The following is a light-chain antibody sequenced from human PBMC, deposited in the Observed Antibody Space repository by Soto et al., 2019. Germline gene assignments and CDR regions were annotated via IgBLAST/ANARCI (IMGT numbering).Light chain of an antibody. CDR2: DAS. J-gene: IGKJ4*01. V-gene: IGKV3-11*01. CDR1: QSINSF. CDR3: QQRSTWPLT. Sequence: EIVLTQSPATLSLSPGERASLSCRASQSINSFLAWYQQKPGQAPRLLIYDASNRATGIPARFSGSGSGTDFTLTISSLEPEDFAVYYCQQRSTWPLTFGGGTRVEI.